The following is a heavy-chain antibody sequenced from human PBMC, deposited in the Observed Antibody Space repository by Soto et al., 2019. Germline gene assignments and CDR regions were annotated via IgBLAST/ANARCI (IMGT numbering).Heavy chain of an antibody. CDR3: ARSRSMSSSGFDI. Sequence: EVQLVESGGGLVQPGGSLRLSCAASGFVFSSHWIHWVRQAPGQGPVGVSRISTDGSFTSYADFVKGRFTISRDNAKNTLYLQMNSLRAEDTAVYYCARSRSMSSSGFDIWGQGTMVTVSS. CDR1: GFVFSSHW. J-gene: IGHJ3*02. V-gene: IGHV3-74*01. D-gene: IGHD6-6*01. CDR2: ISTDGSFT.